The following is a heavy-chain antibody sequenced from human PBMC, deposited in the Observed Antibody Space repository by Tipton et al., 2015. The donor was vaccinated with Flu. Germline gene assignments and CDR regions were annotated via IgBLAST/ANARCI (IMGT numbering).Heavy chain of an antibody. J-gene: IGHJ6*02. D-gene: IGHD1-26*01. Sequence: SLRLSCAASGFTFSSYGMHWVRQAPGKGLEWMVVIWYDGNNKNYADSAKGRFTVSRDNSKNTLYLQMNSLRAEDTAVYYCARGGYSGKYYGMDVWGQGTTVTVSS. CDR3: ARGGYSGKYYGMDV. CDR1: GFTFSSYG. CDR2: IWYDGNNK. V-gene: IGHV3-33*01.